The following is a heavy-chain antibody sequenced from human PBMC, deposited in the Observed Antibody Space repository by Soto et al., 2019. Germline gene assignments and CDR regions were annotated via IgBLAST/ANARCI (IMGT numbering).Heavy chain of an antibody. Sequence: SGPTLVKPTQTLTLTCTFSGFSLSTSGMCVSWIRQPPGKALEWLARIDWDDDKYYSTSLKTRLTISKDTSKNQVVLKMTNMDPVDTATYYCARLKGVGYCSGGSCSGHYYYYMDVWGKGTTVTVSS. D-gene: IGHD2-15*01. CDR3: ARLKGVGYCSGGSCSGHYYYYMDV. V-gene: IGHV2-70*11. CDR1: GFSLSTSGMC. CDR2: IDWDDDK. J-gene: IGHJ6*03.